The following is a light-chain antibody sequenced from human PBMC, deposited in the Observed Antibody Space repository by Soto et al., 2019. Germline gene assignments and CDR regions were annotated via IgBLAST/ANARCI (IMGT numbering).Light chain of an antibody. Sequence: DIQMTQSPSTLSASVGDRVTITCRASQSISSWLAWYQQKPGKAPKLLIYKASNLESGVPSRFSGSGSGTEFTFTISSLQPDDFATYYCQQYNSSFGQGTKVDIK. CDR2: KAS. V-gene: IGKV1-5*03. J-gene: IGKJ1*01. CDR1: QSISSW. CDR3: QQYNSS.